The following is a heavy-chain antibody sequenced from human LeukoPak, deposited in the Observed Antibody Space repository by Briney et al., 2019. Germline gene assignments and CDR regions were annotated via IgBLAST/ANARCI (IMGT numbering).Heavy chain of an antibody. CDR3: ARDPYSGGYGAYYYYYMDV. Sequence: GGSLRLSCAASGFTFSSYGMHWVRQAPGKGLEWVAFIRYDGSNKYYADSVKGRFTISRDNAENSLYLQMNSLRDEDTAVYYCARDPYSGGYGAYYYYYMDVWGKGTTVTVSS. CDR1: GFTFSSYG. CDR2: IRYDGSNK. J-gene: IGHJ6*03. D-gene: IGHD6-19*01. V-gene: IGHV3-30*02.